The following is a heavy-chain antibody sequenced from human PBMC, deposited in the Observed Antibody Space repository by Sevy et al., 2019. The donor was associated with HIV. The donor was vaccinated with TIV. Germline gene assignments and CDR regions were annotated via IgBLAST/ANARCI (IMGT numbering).Heavy chain of an antibody. V-gene: IGHV3-33*01. D-gene: IGHD2-21*02. J-gene: IGHJ5*02. CDR1: GFTFSNYG. Sequence: GGSLRLSCAASGFTFSNYGMHWVRQVPGKGLEWVAIIWSVGSKKLHSDSVKGRFTISRDNSKNTLYLQMNSLKPEDTAVYYCARDLGAYCGGDCYFGRFDPWGQGTLVTVSS. CDR3: ARDLGAYCGGDCYFGRFDP. CDR2: IWSVGSKK.